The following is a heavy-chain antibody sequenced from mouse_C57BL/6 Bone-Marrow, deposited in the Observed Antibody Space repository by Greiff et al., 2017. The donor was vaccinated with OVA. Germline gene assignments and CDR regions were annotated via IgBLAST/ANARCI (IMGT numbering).Heavy chain of an antibody. CDR2: ISNGGGST. D-gene: IGHD1-1*01. CDR3: ARRDTTVVAPYYYAMDY. J-gene: IGHJ4*01. V-gene: IGHV5-12*01. CDR1: GFTFSDYY. Sequence: EVKLMESGGGLVQPGGSLKLSCAASGFTFSDYYMYWVRQTPEKRLEWVAYISNGGGSTYYPDTVKGRFTISRDNAKNTLYLQMSRLKSEDTAMYYCARRDTTVVAPYYYAMDYWGQGTSVTVSS.